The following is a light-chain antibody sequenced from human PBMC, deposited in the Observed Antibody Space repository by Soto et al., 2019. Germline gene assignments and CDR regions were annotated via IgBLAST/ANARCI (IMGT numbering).Light chain of an antibody. J-gene: IGKJ3*01. CDR1: QSVSNY. CDR3: QQRSNWPLT. CDR2: DAS. V-gene: IGKV3-11*01. Sequence: EIVLTQSPATLSLSPGESATLSCRASQSVSNYLAWYQQIPGQAPRLLLYDASNRATGIPPRFSGRGSGTDFTLTISSLEPEDFAVYYCQQRSNWPLTFGPGTKVDIK.